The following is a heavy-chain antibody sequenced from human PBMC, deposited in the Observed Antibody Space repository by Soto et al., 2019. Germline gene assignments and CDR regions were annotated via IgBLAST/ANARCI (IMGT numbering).Heavy chain of an antibody. J-gene: IGHJ6*02. CDR3: ARGKGSGWTPQYYYGMDL. V-gene: IGHV4-59*11. D-gene: IGHD6-19*01. Sequence: WETLSLTCTVSGGSISSHYWSWIRQPPGKGLEWIGYLYYSGSTNYNPSLKSRVTISVDASKNQFSLNLSSVTAADTALYYCARGKGSGWTPQYYYGMDLWGQGTTVTVSS. CDR2: LYYSGST. CDR1: GGSISSHY.